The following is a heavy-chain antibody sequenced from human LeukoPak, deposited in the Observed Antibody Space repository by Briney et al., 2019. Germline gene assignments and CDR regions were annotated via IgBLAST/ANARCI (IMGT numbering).Heavy chain of an antibody. V-gene: IGHV3-21*01. D-gene: IGHD3-22*01. Sequence: PGRSLRLSCAASGFTFSSYSMNWVRQAPGKGLEWVSSISSSSSYIYYADSVKGRFTISRDNAKNSLYLQMNSLRAEDTAVYYCARDPYSYYYDSSGYIDYWGQGTLVTVSS. CDR1: GFTFSSYS. CDR3: ARDPYSYYYDSSGYIDY. CDR2: ISSSSSYI. J-gene: IGHJ4*02.